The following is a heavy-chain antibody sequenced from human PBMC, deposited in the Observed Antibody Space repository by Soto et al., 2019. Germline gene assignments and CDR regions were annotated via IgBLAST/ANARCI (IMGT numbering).Heavy chain of an antibody. CDR1: GFTFSRYA. V-gene: IGHV3-23*01. CDR3: ATVPNGIPEASGA. D-gene: IGHD2-8*01. CDR2: ISGDGATT. J-gene: IGHJ4*02. Sequence: EVQLLESGGGLVQPGGSLRLSCAASGFTFSRYALSWVRQAPGQGLAWVSSISGDGATTFYADSVKGRFTASRDNSENTLYLQMNSLRVEDTAVYFCATVPNGIPEASGAWGQGTLFTVSS.